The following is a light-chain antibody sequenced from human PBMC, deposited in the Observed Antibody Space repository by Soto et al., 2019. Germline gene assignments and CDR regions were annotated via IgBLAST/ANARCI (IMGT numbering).Light chain of an antibody. J-gene: IGKJ1*01. Sequence: NRITKSPASLSASTGDRVTITCRASQGISSYLAWYQQKPGKAPKLLIYAASTLQSGVPSRFSGSGSGTDFTLTISCLQSEDFATYYCQQYCSYPRGTFGQGTKVDIK. CDR2: AAS. CDR3: QQYCSYPRGT. CDR1: QGISSY. V-gene: IGKV1-8*01.